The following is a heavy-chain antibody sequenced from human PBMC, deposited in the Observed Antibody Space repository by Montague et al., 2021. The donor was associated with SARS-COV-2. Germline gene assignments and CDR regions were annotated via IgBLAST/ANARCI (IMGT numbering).Heavy chain of an antibody. J-gene: IGHJ4*02. CDR3: ARIPVGSKYYFDF. CDR2: TYYRSKWYN. Sequence: CPSSGDSVSSNIATWNWIRQSPSRGREWLGRTYYRSKWYNDYAEXVKSRITTDPDTSKHQFSLHLNSVTPEDTAVYYCARIPVGSKYYFDFWGQGTLVTVSS. V-gene: IGHV6-1*01. CDR1: GDSVSSNIAT. D-gene: IGHD2-2*01.